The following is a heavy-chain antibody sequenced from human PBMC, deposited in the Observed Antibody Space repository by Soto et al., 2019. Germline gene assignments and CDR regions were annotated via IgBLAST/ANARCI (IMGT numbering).Heavy chain of an antibody. Sequence: GGSLRLSCAASGFTVSSNYMSWVRQAPGKGLEWVSVIYSGGSTYYADSVKGRFTISRDNSKNTLYFQMNSLRAEDTAVYYCARTRSAVTTFISSVYYGMDVWGQGTTVTVSS. J-gene: IGHJ6*02. CDR1: GFTVSSNY. CDR3: ARTRSAVTTFISSVYYGMDV. D-gene: IGHD3-16*01. V-gene: IGHV3-53*01. CDR2: IYSGGST.